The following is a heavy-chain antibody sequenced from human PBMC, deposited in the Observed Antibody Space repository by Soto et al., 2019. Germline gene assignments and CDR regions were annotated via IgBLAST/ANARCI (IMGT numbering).Heavy chain of an antibody. CDR2: INPNSGGT. D-gene: IGHD7-27*01. CDR1: GYTFTGYY. V-gene: IGHV1-2*04. CDR3: ARGTKLGIGVSWGMDV. Sequence: ASVKVSCKASGYTFTGYYMHWVRQAPGQGLEWMGWINPNSGGTNYAQKFQGWVTMTRDTSISTAYMELSRLRSDDTAVYYCARGTKLGIGVSWGMDVWGQGTTVTVSS. J-gene: IGHJ6*02.